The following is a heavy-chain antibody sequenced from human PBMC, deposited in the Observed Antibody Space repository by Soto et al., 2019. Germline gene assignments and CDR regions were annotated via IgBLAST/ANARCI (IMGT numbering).Heavy chain of an antibody. D-gene: IGHD2-2*01. CDR2: ISYDGSNK. CDR3: ARTHPAMPPLYYYYGMDV. CDR1: GFTFSSYA. J-gene: IGHJ6*02. V-gene: IGHV3-30-3*01. Sequence: GGSLRLSCAASGFTFSSYAMHWVRQAPGKGLEWVAVISYDGSNKYYADSVKGRFTISRDNSKNTLYLQMNSLRAEDTAVYYCARTHPAMPPLYYYYGMDVWGQGTTVTVSS.